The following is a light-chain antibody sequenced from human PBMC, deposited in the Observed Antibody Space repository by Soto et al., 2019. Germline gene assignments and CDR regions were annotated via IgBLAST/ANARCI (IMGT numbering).Light chain of an antibody. Sequence: DIQMTQSPSTLSASVGDRVTITCRASQSISSCLAWYQQKPGKAPKLLIYKASSLESGVTSRFSGSGSGTEVTLTISSLQPDDFATYYCQQYKSNPLTFGQGTKVEIK. CDR3: QQYKSNPLT. V-gene: IGKV1-5*03. J-gene: IGKJ1*01. CDR2: KAS. CDR1: QSISSC.